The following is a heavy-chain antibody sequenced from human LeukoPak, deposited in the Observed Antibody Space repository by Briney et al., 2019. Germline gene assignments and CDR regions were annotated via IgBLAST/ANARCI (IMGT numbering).Heavy chain of an antibody. J-gene: IGHJ3*02. CDR3: ARGPYSYDSSGAFDI. CDR1: GGSISSSSYY. Sequence: SETLSLTCTVSGGSISSSSYYWAWIRQPPGKGLEWIGSIHYSGSTNYNPSLKSRVTISVDTSKNQFSLKLSSVTAADTAVYFCARGPYSYDSSGAFDIWGQGTMVTVSS. D-gene: IGHD3-22*01. V-gene: IGHV4-39*07. CDR2: IHYSGST.